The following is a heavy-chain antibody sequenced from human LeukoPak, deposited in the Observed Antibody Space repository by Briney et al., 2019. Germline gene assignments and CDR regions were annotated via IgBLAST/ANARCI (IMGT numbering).Heavy chain of an antibody. CDR1: GXSVTSNH. CDR2: IYTGGTT. V-gene: IGHV3-66*01. D-gene: IGHD6-6*01. Sequence: QPGGSLRLSCAASGXSVTSNHMNWVRQAPGKGLEWVSIIYTGGTTHYADSLNDRFTISRDDSINTLYLQMNSLRAEDTAVYYCARDSSSYYFDYWGQGTLATVSS. CDR3: ARDSSSYYFDY. J-gene: IGHJ4*02.